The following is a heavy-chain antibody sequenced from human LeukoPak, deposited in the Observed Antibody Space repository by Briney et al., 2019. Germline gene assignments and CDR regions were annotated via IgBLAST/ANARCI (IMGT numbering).Heavy chain of an antibody. CDR1: GYIFTSYD. V-gene: IGHV1-2*02. Sequence: APVKVSCKASGYIFTSYDISWVRQAPGQGLEWMGWINPKTGGTNSAQKFQGRVTMTRDTSISTAYMELSNLRSDDTAMYYCARLSDTKWFDPWGQGTLVTVSS. D-gene: IGHD2-21*02. CDR2: INPKTGGT. J-gene: IGHJ5*02. CDR3: ARLSDTKWFDP.